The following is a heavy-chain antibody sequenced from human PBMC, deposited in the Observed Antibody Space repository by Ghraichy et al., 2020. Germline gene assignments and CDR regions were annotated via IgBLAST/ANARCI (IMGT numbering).Heavy chain of an antibody. V-gene: IGHV3-48*04. Sequence: GESLNISCTASGFSFSDYNMNWVRQSPGKGLEWVSYIISSGDSSHYADSVKGRFTISRDNANGSLYLHMRSLRADDSAVYYCARDEAGANGQYFYYALDLWGQGTTVTVS. CDR2: IISSGDSS. D-gene: IGHD6-19*01. J-gene: IGHJ6*02. CDR1: GFSFSDYN. CDR3: ARDEAGANGQYFYYALDL.